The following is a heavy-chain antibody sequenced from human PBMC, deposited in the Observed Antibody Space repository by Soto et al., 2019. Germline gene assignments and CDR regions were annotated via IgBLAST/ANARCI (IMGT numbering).Heavy chain of an antibody. Sequence: GESLKISCKGSGYSFTSYWIGWVRQMPGKGLEWMGIIYPGDSDTRYSPSFQGQVTISADKSISTAYLQWSSLKASDTAMYYCARCPMITFGGVIGHFDYWRQGTLLTVSS. CDR1: GYSFTSYW. V-gene: IGHV5-51*01. J-gene: IGHJ4*02. CDR3: ARCPMITFGGVIGHFDY. CDR2: IYPGDSDT. D-gene: IGHD3-16*02.